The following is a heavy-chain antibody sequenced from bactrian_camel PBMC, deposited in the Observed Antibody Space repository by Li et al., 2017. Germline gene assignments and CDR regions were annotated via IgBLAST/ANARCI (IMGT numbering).Heavy chain of an antibody. Sequence: VQLVESGGGLVQPGESLRLSCVASGLTSAPYAMAWFRQAPGKAREGIAVDTAGIGFTFYADSVEGRFTISRDNAKTTLYLQMNSLIPEDTGTYYCATKDGGLRSMFDDHEYEYWGQGTQVTVS. CDR2: DTAGIGFT. D-gene: IGHD4*01. CDR1: GLTSAPYA. V-gene: IGHV3S31*01. J-gene: IGHJ4*01. CDR3: ATKDGGLRSMFDDHEYEY.